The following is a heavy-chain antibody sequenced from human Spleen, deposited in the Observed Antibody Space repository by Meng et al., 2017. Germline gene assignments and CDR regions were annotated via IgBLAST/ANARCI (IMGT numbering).Heavy chain of an antibody. D-gene: IGHD4-23*01. V-gene: IGHV3-74*01. J-gene: IGHJ4*02. CDR1: GFILRSFW. CDR2: MNEDGSTI. CDR3: VRDFGGNSDF. Sequence: APVVEFGGALIQPGRLLTLSCAASGFILRSFWMHWVRQAPGKGLVWVARMNEDGSTINHAGSVMGRFIISRDSATNTLYLQMNSLRVEDTAVYHCVRDFGGNSDFWGQGTLVTVSS.